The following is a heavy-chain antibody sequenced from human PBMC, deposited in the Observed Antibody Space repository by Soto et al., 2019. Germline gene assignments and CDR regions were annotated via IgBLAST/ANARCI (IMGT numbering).Heavy chain of an antibody. CDR2: ISGSGGST. D-gene: IGHD6-19*01. J-gene: IGHJ4*02. CDR1: GFTFSSYA. V-gene: IGHV3-23*01. Sequence: GGSLRLSCAASGFTFSSYAMSWVRQAPGKGLEWVSAISGSGGSTYYADSVKGRFTISRDNSKNTLYLQMNSLRAEDTAVYYFARERSGRWLVPYYFDYWGQGTLVT. CDR3: ARERSGRWLVPYYFDY.